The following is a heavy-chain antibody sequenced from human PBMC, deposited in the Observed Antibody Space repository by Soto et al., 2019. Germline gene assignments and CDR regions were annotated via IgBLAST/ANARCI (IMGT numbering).Heavy chain of an antibody. J-gene: IGHJ6*03. V-gene: IGHV2-26*01. CDR3: ARILAVNYYYYYVDV. CDR2: ILSSDEK. D-gene: IGHD3-22*01. Sequence: QVTLKESGPVLVKPTETLTLTCTVSGFSLRNARMGVSWIRQPPGKALEWLAHILSSDEKSYNTSLKGRVTLSKDTSKSHVVLTRSSVDPVDTATYFCARILAVNYYYYYVDVWGEGTTVTVSS. CDR1: GFSLRNARMG.